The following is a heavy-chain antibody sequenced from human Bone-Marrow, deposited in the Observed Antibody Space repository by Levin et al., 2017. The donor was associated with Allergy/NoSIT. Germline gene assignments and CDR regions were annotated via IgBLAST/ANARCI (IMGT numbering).Heavy chain of an antibody. CDR3: TRYCSSASCYFDAFDI. CDR1: GFIVSDNY. Sequence: GGSLRLSCAASGFIVSDNYMSWVRQAPGKGLDWVSVIYSGGGSVFYADSVKGRFTISRDNSKNTLYLQMDSLRAEDTAMYYCTRYCSSASCYFDAFDIWGQGTMVTVSS. CDR2: IYSGGGSV. J-gene: IGHJ3*02. V-gene: IGHV3-53*01. D-gene: IGHD2-2*01.